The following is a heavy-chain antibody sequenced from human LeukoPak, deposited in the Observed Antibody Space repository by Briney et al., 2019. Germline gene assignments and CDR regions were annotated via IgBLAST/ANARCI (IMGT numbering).Heavy chain of an antibody. CDR1: GGSISSGDYY. CDR3: ARDVLGYCSSTSCSTGDY. CDR2: IYTSGST. J-gene: IGHJ4*02. D-gene: IGHD2-2*01. Sequence: SETLSLTCTVSGGSISSGDYYWSWIRQPPGKGLEWIGRIYTSGSTNYNPSLKSRVTISVDTSKNQFSLKLSSVTAADTAVYYCARDVLGYCSSTSCSTGDYWGQGTLVTVSS. V-gene: IGHV4-61*02.